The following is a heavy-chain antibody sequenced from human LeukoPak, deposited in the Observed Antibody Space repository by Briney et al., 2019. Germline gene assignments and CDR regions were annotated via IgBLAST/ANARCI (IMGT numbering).Heavy chain of an antibody. Sequence: ASVKVSCKASGYTFTGYYMHWVRQAPGQGLEWMGWINPNSGGTNYAQKFQGRVTMTRDTSISTAYMELSRLRSDDTAVYYCARERFRYCSSTSCYVDAFDIWGQGTMVTVSS. CDR1: GYTFTGYY. CDR2: INPNSGGT. J-gene: IGHJ3*02. V-gene: IGHV1-2*02. CDR3: ARERFRYCSSTSCYVDAFDI. D-gene: IGHD2-2*01.